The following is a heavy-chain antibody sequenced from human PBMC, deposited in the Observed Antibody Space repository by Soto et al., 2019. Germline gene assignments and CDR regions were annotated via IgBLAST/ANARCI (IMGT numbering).Heavy chain of an antibody. V-gene: IGHV1-69*06. CDR1: GGTFRSFINYP. CDR3: ARRDTSGFLRYFDN. D-gene: IGHD3-3*01. CDR2: IVPIVGTV. J-gene: IGHJ4*02. Sequence: GASVKVSCKPSGGTFRSFINYPINWVRQAPGQGLEWMGGIVPIVGTVNYAQKFRGKVTITADKSTGTAYMELNSLRSEVSVLYYCARRDTSGFLRYFDNWGQGTQVTVSS.